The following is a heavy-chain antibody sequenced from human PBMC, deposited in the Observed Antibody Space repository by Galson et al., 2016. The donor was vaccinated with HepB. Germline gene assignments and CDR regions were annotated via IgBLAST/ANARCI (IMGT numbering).Heavy chain of an antibody. CDR3: AHNPCAGDCLLKNPMETVRYDFDY. CDR1: GFSLSTTRMG. CDR2: IYGDNDR. V-gene: IGHV2-5*02. Sequence: PALVKPTQTLTLTCTFSGFSLSTTRMGVGWIRQPPGKALEWLAVIYGDNDRRYSPSLRTRLTITKDTSKNQVVLTMTDMDPADTATYYCAHNPCAGDCLLKNPMETVRYDFDYWGQGTLVTVSS. D-gene: IGHD2-21*02. J-gene: IGHJ4*02.